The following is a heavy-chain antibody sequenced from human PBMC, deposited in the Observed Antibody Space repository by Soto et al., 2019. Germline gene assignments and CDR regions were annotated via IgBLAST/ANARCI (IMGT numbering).Heavy chain of an antibody. J-gene: IGHJ4*02. CDR3: VRGQWLPRGEY. Sequence: PSETLSLTCTVSGGSFSGYFWTWIRQPPGRGLEWIGEINHSGSTNYNPSLKSRVTISADTSENQLSLRLTSVTAADTAVYYCVRGQWLPRGEYWGQGTLVTVSS. D-gene: IGHD6-19*01. V-gene: IGHV4-34*01. CDR2: INHSGST. CDR1: GGSFSGYF.